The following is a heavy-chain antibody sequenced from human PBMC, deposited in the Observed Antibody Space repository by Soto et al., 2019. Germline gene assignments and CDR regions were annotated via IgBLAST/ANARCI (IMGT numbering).Heavy chain of an antibody. CDR1: GGSMRSYY. Sequence: SETLSLTCSVSGGSMRSYYWNWLRQPAGKGLEWIGRIYSRGDTNYNPSVKSRVTMSVDTSKNEFSLRLNSVTAADTAVYYCAGIGEDVYYGMDVWGQGTTVTVSS. D-gene: IGHD2-21*01. V-gene: IGHV4-4*07. CDR2: IYSRGDT. J-gene: IGHJ6*02. CDR3: AGIGEDVYYGMDV.